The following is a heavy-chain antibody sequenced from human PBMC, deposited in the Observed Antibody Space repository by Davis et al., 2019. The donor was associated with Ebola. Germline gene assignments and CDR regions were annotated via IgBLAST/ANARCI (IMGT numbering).Heavy chain of an antibody. D-gene: IGHD4-11*01. V-gene: IGHV4-39*01. CDR1: GGSISSESYY. CDR2: MHYSGNT. CDR3: ARQYVGVNYRAEYFQH. Sequence: MPSETLSLTCTVSGGSISSESYYWGWIRQHPGKGLEWIASMHYSGNTYYNPSLKSRITISVDTAQNQFSLKLSSATAADTAVYYCARQYVGVNYRAEYFQHWGQGTLVTVSS. J-gene: IGHJ1*01.